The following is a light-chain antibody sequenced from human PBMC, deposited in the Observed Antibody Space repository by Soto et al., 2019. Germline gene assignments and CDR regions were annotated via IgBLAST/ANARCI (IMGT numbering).Light chain of an antibody. CDR3: SSYAGSNLWV. Sequence: QSALIQPPSASGSPGQSVTISCTGTSSDVGGYNYVSWYQQHPGKAPKLMIYEVSKRPSGVPDRFSGSKSGNTASLTVSGLQAEDEADYYCSSYAGSNLWVFGGGTKVTVL. J-gene: IGLJ3*02. V-gene: IGLV2-8*01. CDR1: SSDVGGYNY. CDR2: EVS.